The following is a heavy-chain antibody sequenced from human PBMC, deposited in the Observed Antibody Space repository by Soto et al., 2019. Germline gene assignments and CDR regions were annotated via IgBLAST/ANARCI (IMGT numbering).Heavy chain of an antibody. CDR2: IRNKANSYTT. Sequence: EVQLVESGGGLFNPGGSRRLSVAAPDSTFVDNYLAWVRQAQGKGLEWVGRIRNKANSYTTDYAASVKGRFTISRDDSKDSLYLQMNSLKTEDTAIYYCARDSGKGAYFDYWGHGTLATVSS. CDR1: DSTFVDNY. CDR3: ARDSGKGAYFDY. V-gene: IGHV3-72*01. D-gene: IGHD1-26*01. J-gene: IGHJ4*01.